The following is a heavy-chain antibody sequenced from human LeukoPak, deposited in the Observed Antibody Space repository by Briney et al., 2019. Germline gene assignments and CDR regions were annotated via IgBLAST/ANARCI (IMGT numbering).Heavy chain of an antibody. CDR2: IIPIFGTA. Sequence: GSSVKVSCKASGGTFSSYAISWVRQAPGQRLEWMGGIIPIFGTANYAQKFQGRVTITTDESTSTAYMELSSLRSEDTAVYYCARGYSSGWGNYFDYWGQGTLVTVSS. CDR3: ARGYSSGWGNYFDY. D-gene: IGHD6-19*01. V-gene: IGHV1-69*05. J-gene: IGHJ4*02. CDR1: GGTFSSYA.